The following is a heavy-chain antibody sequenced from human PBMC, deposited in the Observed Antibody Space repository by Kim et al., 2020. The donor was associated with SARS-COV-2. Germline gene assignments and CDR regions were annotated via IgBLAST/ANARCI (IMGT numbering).Heavy chain of an antibody. J-gene: IGHJ4*02. CDR2: ISGSGGST. CDR1: GFTFSSYA. D-gene: IGHD3-9*01. V-gene: IGHV3-23*01. CDR3: AKAQLRYFDWLLSPEVYFDY. Sequence: GGSLRLSCAASGFTFSSYAMSWVRQAPGKGLEWVSAISGSGGSTYYADSVKGRFTISRDNSKNTLYLQMNSLRAEDTAVYYCAKAQLRYFDWLLSPEVYFDYWGQGTLVTVSS.